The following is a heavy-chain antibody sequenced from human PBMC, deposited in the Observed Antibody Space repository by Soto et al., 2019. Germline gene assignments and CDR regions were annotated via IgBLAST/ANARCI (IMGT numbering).Heavy chain of an antibody. J-gene: IGHJ4*02. CDR3: ARPRYDSSGYYPVYFDY. CDR1: GYSFTSYW. V-gene: IGHV5-51*01. CDR2: IYPGDSDT. Sequence: ESLKISCKGSGYSFTSYWIGWVRQMPGKGLEWMGIIYPGDSDTRYSPSFQGQVTISADKSISTAYLQWSSLKASDTAMYYCARPRYDSSGYYPVYFDYWGQGTLVTVSS. D-gene: IGHD3-22*01.